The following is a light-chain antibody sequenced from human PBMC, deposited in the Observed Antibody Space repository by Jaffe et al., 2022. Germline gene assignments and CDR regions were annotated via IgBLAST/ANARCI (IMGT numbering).Light chain of an antibody. CDR3: MMEMDMGSGII. CDR1: SGSVSTNYY. V-gene: IGLV8-61*01. J-gene: IGLJ2*01. Sequence: QTVVTQEPSFSVSPGGTVTLTCGLSSGSVSTNYYPSWYQQTPGQAPRTLIYSTNTRSPGVPDRFSGSILGNKAALIITGAQADDEADYFCMMEMDMGSGIIFGGGTKLTVL. CDR2: STN.